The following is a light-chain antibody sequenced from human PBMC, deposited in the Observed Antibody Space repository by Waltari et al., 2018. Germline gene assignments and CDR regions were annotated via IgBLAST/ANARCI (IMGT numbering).Light chain of an antibody. CDR1: NFNVGNNY. Sequence: QSLLTQPPSVSAAPGQKVTISCAGGNFNVGNNYVSWYQVFPGTAPRLPIYDVKQRPPGSPERFSGSKSGPSATLEITGLQTGDEALYYCGSWDTSLNLGAFGGGTQLTVL. V-gene: IGLV1-51*01. J-gene: IGLJ2*01. CDR2: DVK. CDR3: GSWDTSLNLGA.